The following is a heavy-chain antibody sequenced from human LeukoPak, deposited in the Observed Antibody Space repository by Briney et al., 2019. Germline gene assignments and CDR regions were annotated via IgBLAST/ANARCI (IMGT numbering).Heavy chain of an antibody. CDR1: GFTFSSYG. CDR2: IRYDGSNK. J-gene: IGHJ3*02. D-gene: IGHD3-3*01. V-gene: IGHV3-30*02. Sequence: PGGSLRLSCAASGFTFSSYGMHWVRQAPGKGLEWVAFIRYDGSNKYYADSVKGRFTISRDNSKNTLYLQMNSLRAEDTAVYYCAKEDYDFWRSDAFDIWGQGTMVTVPS. CDR3: AKEDYDFWRSDAFDI.